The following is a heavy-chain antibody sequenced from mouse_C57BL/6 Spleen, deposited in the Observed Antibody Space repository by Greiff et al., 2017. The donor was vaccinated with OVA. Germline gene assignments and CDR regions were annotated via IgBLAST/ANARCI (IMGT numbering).Heavy chain of an antibody. J-gene: IGHJ4*01. CDR2: IDPSDSEP. V-gene: IGHV1-52*01. D-gene: IGHD1-1*01. CDR3: ARQGYYYGSSYGAMDY. Sequence: VPLQPSGAELVRPGSSVKLSCKASGYTFTSYWMHWVKQRPIQGLAWIGNIDPSDSEPHYNQKFKDKATFTVDKSSSTAYMQLSSLTSEGSAVYYCARQGYYYGSSYGAMDYWGQGTSVTVSS. CDR1: GYTFTSYW.